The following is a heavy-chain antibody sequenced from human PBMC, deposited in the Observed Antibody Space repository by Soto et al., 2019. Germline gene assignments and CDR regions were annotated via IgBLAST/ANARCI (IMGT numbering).Heavy chain of an antibody. J-gene: IGHJ4*02. D-gene: IGHD5-12*01. CDR1: GFTFSSYG. CDR3: AKAPYSCYDQEEYYFDY. CDR2: ISYDGSNK. Sequence: PGGSLRLSCAASGFTFSSYGMHWVRQAPGKGLEWVAVISYDGSNKYYADSVKGRFTISRDNSKNTLYLQMNSLRAEDTAVYYCAKAPYSCYDQEEYYFDYWGQGTLVTVSS. V-gene: IGHV3-30*18.